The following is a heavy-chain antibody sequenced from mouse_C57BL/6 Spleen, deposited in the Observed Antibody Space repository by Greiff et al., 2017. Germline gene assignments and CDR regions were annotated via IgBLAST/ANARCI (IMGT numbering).Heavy chain of an antibody. Sequence: QVQLKQSGAELVRPGTSVKVSCKASGYAFTNYLIEWVKQRPGQGLEWIGVINPGSGGTNYNEKFKGKATLTADKSSSTAYRQLRILTSEDSAVYFCARSAYYGSSYGAMDYWGQGTSVTVSS. CDR3: ARSAYYGSSYGAMDY. CDR1: GYAFTNYL. V-gene: IGHV1-54*01. J-gene: IGHJ4*01. CDR2: INPGSGGT. D-gene: IGHD1-1*01.